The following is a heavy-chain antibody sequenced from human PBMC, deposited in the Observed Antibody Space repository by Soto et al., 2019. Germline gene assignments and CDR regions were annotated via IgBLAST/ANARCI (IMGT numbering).Heavy chain of an antibody. J-gene: IGHJ5*02. CDR2: TNPTLGAT. CDR3: SCDRDRSDQSSGVIFFGRGFDP. D-gene: IGHD3-22*01. Sequence: QVQLVQSGAEVKKPGSSVKVSCKASGGNFSKYAISWVRQAPGEGLEWMGGTNPTLGATKYAKKFQGRVTITAAASTSTASIELSLIKPEDAALDYCSCDRDRSDQSSGVIFFGRGFDPWGQGTLVTVSS. CDR1: GGNFSKYA. V-gene: IGHV1-69*01.